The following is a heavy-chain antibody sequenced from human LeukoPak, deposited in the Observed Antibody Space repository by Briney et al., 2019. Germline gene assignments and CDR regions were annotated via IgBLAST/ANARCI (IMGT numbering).Heavy chain of an antibody. CDR1: GGPLSIHY. D-gene: IGHD3-16*01. J-gene: IGHJ3*02. CDR3: ARGPLGGESFDI. Sequence: PSEPLSLTCTLSGGPLSIHYENCIRHPAGTALEYIGRVYHTGRTNYNPPHKSRVTLSVDTSNNQFSLNLTSVTAADTAVYYCARGPLGGESFDIWGQGTMVTVSS. CDR2: VYHTGRT. V-gene: IGHV4-4*07.